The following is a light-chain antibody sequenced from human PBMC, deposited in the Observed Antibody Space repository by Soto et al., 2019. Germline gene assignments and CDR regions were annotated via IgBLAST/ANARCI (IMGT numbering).Light chain of an antibody. CDR3: QHYGGMWT. V-gene: IGKV1-5*01. Sequence: DIQMTQSPSALSASLGDRVTITCRASHSIDTWLAWYQQRPGKAPNLLIYDASSLASGVPSRFSGGGYGTEFTLTIRSLQPDDFATYCCQHYGGMWTFGQGTKVDIK. CDR1: HSIDTW. CDR2: DAS. J-gene: IGKJ1*01.